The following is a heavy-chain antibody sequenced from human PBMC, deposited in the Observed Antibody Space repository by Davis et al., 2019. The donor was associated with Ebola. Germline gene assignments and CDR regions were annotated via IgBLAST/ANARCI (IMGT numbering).Heavy chain of an antibody. CDR2: INHSGST. CDR3: ASRYDSSGIGY. V-gene: IGHV4-34*01. D-gene: IGHD3-22*01. CDR1: GGSFSGYY. Sequence: PSETLSLTCAVYGGSFSGYYWSWIRQPPGKGLEWIGEINHSGSTNYNPSLKSRVTISVDTSKNQFSLKLSSVTAADTAVYYCASRYDSSGIGYWGQGTLVTVSS. J-gene: IGHJ4*02.